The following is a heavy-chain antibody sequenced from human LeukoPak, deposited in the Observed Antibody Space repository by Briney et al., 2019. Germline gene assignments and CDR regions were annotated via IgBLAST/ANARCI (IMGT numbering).Heavy chain of an antibody. V-gene: IGHV3-11*04. CDR3: ASMVRGSGNWFDP. CDR2: ISGSGGST. Sequence: PGGSLRLSCAASGLTVSSNCMSWVRQAPGKGLEWVSAISGSGGSTYYADSVKGRFTISRDNAKNSLYLQMNSLRAEDTAVYYCASMVRGSGNWFDPWGQGTLVTISS. CDR1: GLTVSSNC. J-gene: IGHJ5*02. D-gene: IGHD3-10*01.